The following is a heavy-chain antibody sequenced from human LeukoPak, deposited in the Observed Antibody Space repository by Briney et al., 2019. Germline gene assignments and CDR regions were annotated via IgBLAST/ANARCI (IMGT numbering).Heavy chain of an antibody. CDR2: VNPNSGGT. CDR1: GYTFTGYY. CDR3: ARERQQLGRNWFDP. Sequence: ASVKVSCKASGYTFTGYYMHWVRQAPGQGLEWMGWVNPNSGGTNYAQKFQGRVTMTRDTSISTAYMVLSRLRSDDTAVYYCARERQQLGRNWFDPWGQGTLVTVSS. D-gene: IGHD6-13*01. V-gene: IGHV1-2*02. J-gene: IGHJ5*02.